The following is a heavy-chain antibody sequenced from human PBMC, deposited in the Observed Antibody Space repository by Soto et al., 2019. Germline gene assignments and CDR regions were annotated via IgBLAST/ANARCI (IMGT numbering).Heavy chain of an antibody. CDR2: ISYDGSDK. CDR3: SKDLDGLQGLVDSSFCFDY. Sequence: QVQLVESGGGVVQPGRSLRLSCAASGFTFNSYGMHWVRQAPGKGLEWVAVISYDGSDKYYADSVKGRFTISRDNSKNTLYLQMNSVRAEDTAVYYCSKDLDGLQGLVDSSFCFDYWGQGTLVTVSS. D-gene: IGHD3-16*02. CDR1: GFTFNSYG. J-gene: IGHJ4*02. V-gene: IGHV3-30*18.